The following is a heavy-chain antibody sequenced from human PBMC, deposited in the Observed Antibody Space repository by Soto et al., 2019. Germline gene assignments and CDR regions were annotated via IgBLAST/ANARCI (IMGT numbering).Heavy chain of an antibody. J-gene: IGHJ4*02. CDR1: GYTFTIYD. CDR2: MNPNSGNT. Sequence: ASVKVSCTASGYTFTIYDINWVRQATGQGLEWMGWMNPNSGNTGYAQKFQGRVTMTRNTSISTAYMELSSLRSEDTAVYYCARAQRDSSGWRFWGQGTLVTVSS. D-gene: IGHD6-19*01. V-gene: IGHV1-8*01. CDR3: ARAQRDSSGWRF.